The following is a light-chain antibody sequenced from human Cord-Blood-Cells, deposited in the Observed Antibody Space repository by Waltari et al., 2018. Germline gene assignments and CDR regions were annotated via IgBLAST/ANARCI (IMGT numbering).Light chain of an antibody. CDR1: QGISSC. V-gene: IGKV1-5*03. J-gene: IGKJ2*01. Sequence: DIQMTQSPSTLSASVGDRVTITCRASQGISSCVAWYQQKPGKAPRLLISKASSLESGVPSRFSGRGSGTEFTLTISSLQPDDFATYYCQQYNSYSPYTFGQGTKLEIK. CDR3: QQYNSYSPYT. CDR2: KAS.